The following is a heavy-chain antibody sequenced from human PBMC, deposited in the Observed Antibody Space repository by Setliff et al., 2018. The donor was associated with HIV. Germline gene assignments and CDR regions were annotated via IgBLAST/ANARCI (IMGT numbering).Heavy chain of an antibody. D-gene: IGHD2-2*01. CDR2: IYTSGSA. CDR3: AREGVPAAVMWFDP. V-gene: IGHV4-61*09. Sequence: SETLSLTCTVSGGSISSGSYYWSWIRQPAGKGLEWIGHIYTSGSANYNPSLKSRVTISVDTSKNQFSLKLRSVTASDTAVYYCAREGVPAAVMWFDPWGQGTLVTVSS. J-gene: IGHJ5*02. CDR1: GGSISSGSYY.